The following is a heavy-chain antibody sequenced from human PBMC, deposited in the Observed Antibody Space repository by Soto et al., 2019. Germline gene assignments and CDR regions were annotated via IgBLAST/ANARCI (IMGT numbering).Heavy chain of an antibody. CDR1: GFTFSSYS. D-gene: IGHD2-2*01. CDR3: ARESFDIVVVPAAMKRYYYYYMDV. V-gene: IGHV3-48*01. J-gene: IGHJ6*03. CDR2: ISSSSSTI. Sequence: GGSLRLSCAASGFTFSSYSMNWVRQAPGKGLEWVSYISSSSSTIYYADSVKGRFTISRDNAKNSLYLQMNSLRAEDTAVYYCARESFDIVVVPAAMKRYYYYYMDVWGKGTTVTVSS.